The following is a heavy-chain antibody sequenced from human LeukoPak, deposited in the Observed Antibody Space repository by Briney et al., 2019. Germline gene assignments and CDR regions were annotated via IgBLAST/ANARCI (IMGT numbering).Heavy chain of an antibody. CDR3: ARVLEATTFDP. D-gene: IGHD1-26*01. Sequence: GGSLRLSCAASGFTFSDYSMSWVRQAPGKGLDWVPSISRTSSYIYYAGSVKGRFTVSRDNAKNSLYLQMNSLRAEDTAVYYCARVLEATTFDPWGQGALVTVSS. CDR2: ISRTSSYI. J-gene: IGHJ5*02. CDR1: GFTFSDYS. V-gene: IGHV3-21*01.